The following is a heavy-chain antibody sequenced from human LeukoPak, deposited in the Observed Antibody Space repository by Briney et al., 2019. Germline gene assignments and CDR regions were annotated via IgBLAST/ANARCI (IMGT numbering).Heavy chain of an antibody. D-gene: IGHD1-1*01. CDR1: GFTFSTYE. Sequence: QPGGSLKLSCAASGFTFSTYEMNWVRQAPGKGPEWVSYIGSSGNTIYYADSVKGRFTISRDNAKNSLYLQMNSLRAEDTAVYYCERSAGTWFDPWGQGTLVTVSS. V-gene: IGHV3-48*03. J-gene: IGHJ5*02. CDR3: ERSAGTWFDP. CDR2: IGSSGNTI.